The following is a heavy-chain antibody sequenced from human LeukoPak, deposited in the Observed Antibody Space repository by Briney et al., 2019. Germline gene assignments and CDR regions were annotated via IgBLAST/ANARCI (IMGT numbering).Heavy chain of an antibody. V-gene: IGHV4-39*07. CDR2: IYYSGST. Sequence: PSETLSLTCTVSGGSISSSSYYWGWIRQPPGKGLEWIGRIYYSGSTYYNPSLKARVTISADTSQNQFSLKLSSVTAADTAVYYCARESLDGYFDYWGQGTLVTVSS. CDR3: ARESLDGYFDY. J-gene: IGHJ4*02. D-gene: IGHD5-24*01. CDR1: GGSISSSSYY.